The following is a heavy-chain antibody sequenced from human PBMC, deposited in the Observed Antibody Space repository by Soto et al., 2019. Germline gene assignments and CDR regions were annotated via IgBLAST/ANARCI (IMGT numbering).Heavy chain of an antibody. Sequence: QVQLVESGGGVVQPGRSLRLSCAASGFTFSSYGMHWVRQAPGKGLEWVAVIWYDGSNKYYADSVKGRFTISRDNSKNTLYLQMNSLRAEDTAVYYCARDPAAYYDILTGYPYYFDYWGQGTLVTVSS. J-gene: IGHJ4*02. CDR2: IWYDGSNK. V-gene: IGHV3-33*01. CDR3: ARDPAAYYDILTGYPYYFDY. D-gene: IGHD3-9*01. CDR1: GFTFSSYG.